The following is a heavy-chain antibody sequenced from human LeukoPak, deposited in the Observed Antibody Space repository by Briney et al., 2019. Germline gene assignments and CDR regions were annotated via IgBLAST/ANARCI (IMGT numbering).Heavy chain of an antibody. Sequence: RSGGSLRLSCAASGFTFSDYYMSWIRQAPGKGLEWVSYISSSGSTIYYADSVKGRFTISRDNAKNSLYLQMNSLRAEDTALYYCASEGGGRSTVVIKLDYYYYMDVWGKGTTVTVSS. J-gene: IGHJ6*03. D-gene: IGHD4-23*01. CDR3: ASEGGGRSTVVIKLDYYYYMDV. V-gene: IGHV3-11*01. CDR2: ISSSGSTI. CDR1: GFTFSDYY.